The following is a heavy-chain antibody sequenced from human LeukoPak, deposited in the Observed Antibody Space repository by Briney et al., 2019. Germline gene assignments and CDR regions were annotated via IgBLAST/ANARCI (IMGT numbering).Heavy chain of an antibody. V-gene: IGHV3-74*01. J-gene: IGHJ4*02. CDR3: ARGGGYSYGYLNY. Sequence: PGGSLRLSCAASGFTFSSHWMHWVRQAPGKGLVWVSRINSDGSSTSYADSVKGRFTISRDNAKNTLYLQMNSLRAEDTAVYYCARGGGYSYGYLNYWGQGTLVSVSS. CDR1: GFTFSSHW. CDR2: INSDGSST. D-gene: IGHD5-18*01.